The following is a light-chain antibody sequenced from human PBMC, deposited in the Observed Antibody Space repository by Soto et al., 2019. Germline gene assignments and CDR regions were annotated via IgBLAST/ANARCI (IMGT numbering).Light chain of an antibody. CDR2: GAS. J-gene: IGKJ5*01. Sequence: EIVMTQSPATLSVSPGERATLSCRASQSVGSSLAWYQRKPGQAPRLLIYGASTRATGIPATFSGSGSGTEFTLTISSLQSEDFAVYYCQQRHNWPITFGQGTRLEIK. V-gene: IGKV3-15*01. CDR3: QQRHNWPIT. CDR1: QSVGSS.